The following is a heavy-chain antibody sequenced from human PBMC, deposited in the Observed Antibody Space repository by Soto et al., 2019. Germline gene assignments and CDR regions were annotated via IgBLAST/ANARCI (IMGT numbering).Heavy chain of an antibody. CDR1: GYSFTSNA. V-gene: IGHV1-18*04. CDR3: ARVWGSYKAPSGGAGFDP. J-gene: IGHJ5*02. D-gene: IGHD3-16*01. CDR2: ISTYSGDP. Sequence: QVQLVQSGAEVKKPGASVKVACKTSGYSFTSNAITWVRQAPGQGLEWMGWISTYSGDPNYAQKFQGGVTMTTATSTNTSYMELRNLRSDDTAVYYCARVWGSYKAPSGGAGFDPWGQGTLVTVSS.